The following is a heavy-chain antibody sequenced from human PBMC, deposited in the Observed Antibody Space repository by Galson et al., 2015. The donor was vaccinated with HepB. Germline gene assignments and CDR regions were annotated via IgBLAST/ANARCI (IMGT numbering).Heavy chain of an antibody. D-gene: IGHD3-10*01. Sequence: SLRLSCAASGFSVSSNYMRWVRQAPGKGLEWVSVIYSGGSTYYADSVQGRFTISRHDSKNTLYLQMNSLRAEDTALYYCTRERVEWFGYGGDSYPGYYYYAMDVWGQGTTVTVSS. CDR3: TRERVEWFGYGGDSYPGYYYYAMDV. V-gene: IGHV3-53*04. CDR1: GFSVSSNY. CDR2: IYSGGST. J-gene: IGHJ6*02.